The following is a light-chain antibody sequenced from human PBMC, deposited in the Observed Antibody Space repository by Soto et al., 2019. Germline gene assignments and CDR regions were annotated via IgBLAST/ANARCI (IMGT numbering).Light chain of an antibody. Sequence: EIVVTQSPATLSVSPGERATLSCRASQSVSSNLAWYPQKPGQAPRLLIYDASTRATGIPARFSGSGSGTEFTLTISSLQSEDFAVYYCQHYNNWPPWTFGQGTKVEIK. CDR2: DAS. V-gene: IGKV3-15*01. CDR1: QSVSSN. CDR3: QHYNNWPPWT. J-gene: IGKJ1*01.